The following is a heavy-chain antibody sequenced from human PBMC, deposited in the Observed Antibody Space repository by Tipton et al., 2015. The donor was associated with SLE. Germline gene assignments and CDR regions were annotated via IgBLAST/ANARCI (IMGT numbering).Heavy chain of an antibody. Sequence: SLRLSCAASGFTYNTYDMHWVRQVTRKGLEWISTIGAAGDTYYPDSVKGRFTISRDNAKSSLYLQMNSLRAEDTALYYCAKAVGAMVVTYYFDYWGQGTLVTVSS. CDR1: GFTYNTYD. CDR2: IGAAGDT. CDR3: AKAVGAMVVTYYFDY. V-gene: IGHV3-13*01. J-gene: IGHJ4*02. D-gene: IGHD4-23*01.